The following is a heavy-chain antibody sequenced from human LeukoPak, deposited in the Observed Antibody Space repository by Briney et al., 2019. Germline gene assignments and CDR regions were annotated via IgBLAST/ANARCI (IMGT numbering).Heavy chain of an antibody. V-gene: IGHV3-66*01. J-gene: IGHJ3*02. Sequence: GGSLRLSCAASGFSVPSNYMSWVRQAPGKGLEWVSFMYSGGSTYYAHSVKGRFTISRDNSKNTLYLQMNSLRVEDTAVYYCARAREWERFSFDIWGQGTVVTVSS. CDR1: GFSVPSNY. CDR2: MYSGGST. CDR3: ARAREWERFSFDI. D-gene: IGHD1-26*01.